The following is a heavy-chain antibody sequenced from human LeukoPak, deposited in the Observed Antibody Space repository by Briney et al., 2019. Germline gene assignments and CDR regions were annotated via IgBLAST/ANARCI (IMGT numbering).Heavy chain of an antibody. CDR2: ITSSSSFI. Sequence: GGSLRLSCTASGFNISSYSMNWVRQAPGKGLEWVSSITSSSSFIYSTDSVKGRFTISRDNAKNSLYLQMNSLRAEDTAVYSCARDCSGGSCYSGWGYYYGMDVWGHGTTVTVSS. D-gene: IGHD2-15*01. V-gene: IGHV3-21*01. CDR3: ARDCSGGSCYSGWGYYYGMDV. CDR1: GFNISSYS. J-gene: IGHJ6*02.